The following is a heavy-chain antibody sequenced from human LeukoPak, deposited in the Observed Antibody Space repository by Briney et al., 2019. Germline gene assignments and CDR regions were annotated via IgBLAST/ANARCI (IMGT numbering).Heavy chain of an antibody. J-gene: IGHJ3*02. CDR2: ISGSGGGT. CDR3: AKDRPGTALWTFDI. V-gene: IGHV3-23*01. D-gene: IGHD1-1*01. CDR1: GFTFSSCS. Sequence: PGGSLILSCAASGFTFSSCSMSWVRQAPGKGLEWVSGISGSGGGTYYADSVKGRFTISRDNSKNTLYLQMNSLRAKDTAVYYCAKDRPGTALWTFDIWGQGTMVTVSS.